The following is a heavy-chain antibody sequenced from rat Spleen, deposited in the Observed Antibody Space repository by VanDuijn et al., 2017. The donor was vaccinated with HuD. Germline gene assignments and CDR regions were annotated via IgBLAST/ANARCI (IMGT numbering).Heavy chain of an antibody. V-gene: IGHV5-31*01. Sequence: EVQLVESGGGQVQPGRSLKLSCVASGFTFNNYWMTWIRQDPTKGLEWVESISAGGGDTYYRESVKGRFTIARDNAENTVYLQMNSLRSEDTATYYCATPLPHWGLGVLVTVSS. CDR1: GFTFNNYW. CDR3: ATPLPH. J-gene: IGHJ2*01. D-gene: IGHD3-1*01. CDR2: ISAGGGDT.